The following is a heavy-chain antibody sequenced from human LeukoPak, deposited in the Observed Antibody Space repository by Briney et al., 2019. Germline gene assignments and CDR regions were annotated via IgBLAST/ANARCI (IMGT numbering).Heavy chain of an antibody. CDR2: IKQDGSEK. CDR1: GFTFSSYW. J-gene: IGHJ4*02. D-gene: IGHD3-16*02. Sequence: GGSLRLSCAASGFTFSSYWMSWVRQAPGKGLEWVANIKQDGSEKYYVDSVKGRFTISRDNAKNSLYLQMNSLRAEDTAVYYCAREIYDYVWGSYRYFDYWGQGTLVTVSS. V-gene: IGHV3-7*01. CDR3: AREIYDYVWGSYRYFDY.